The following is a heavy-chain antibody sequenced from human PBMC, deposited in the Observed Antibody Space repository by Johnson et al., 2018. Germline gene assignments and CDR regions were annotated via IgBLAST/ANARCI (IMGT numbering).Heavy chain of an antibody. CDR3: ARGYDGAGHYYGMDV. CDR1: GFTFSSSA. J-gene: IGHJ6*02. D-gene: IGHD3-10*01. CDR2: ISGGGGSR. Sequence: VQLVESGGGLVQPGGSLRLSCAASGFTFSSSAMSWARQAPGKGLEWVSAISGGGGSRYYAASVKGRFTISRTNDNNSLYLQMNSLRDEDTAVYYCARGYDGAGHYYGMDVWGQGTTVTVSS. V-gene: IGHV3-23*04.